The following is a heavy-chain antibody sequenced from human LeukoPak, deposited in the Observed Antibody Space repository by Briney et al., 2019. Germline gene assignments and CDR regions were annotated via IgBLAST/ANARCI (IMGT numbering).Heavy chain of an antibody. D-gene: IGHD6-6*01. V-gene: IGHV3-48*03. J-gene: IGHJ3*02. CDR2: ISSSGNTI. Sequence: GGSLRLSCADSEFTFTSYELNWVRQAPGKGLEWVSYISSSGNTISYADSVKGRFTISRDNAKNSLYLQVISLRAEDTAVYHCARGPSIAARYDAFDIWGQGTMVTVSS. CDR1: EFTFTSYE. CDR3: ARGPSIAARYDAFDI.